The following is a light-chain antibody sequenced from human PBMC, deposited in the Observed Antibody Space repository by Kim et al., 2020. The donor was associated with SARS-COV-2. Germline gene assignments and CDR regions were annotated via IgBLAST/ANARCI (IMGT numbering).Light chain of an antibody. Sequence: SASTGDRVTITCRASQRISRYLAWYQQKPGKAPNLLIYAASTLESGVPSRFSGSGSGTDFTLTISCLQSEDFATYFCQQYYDYPRTFGQGTKVEIK. J-gene: IGKJ1*01. CDR2: AAS. V-gene: IGKV1-8*01. CDR1: QRISRY. CDR3: QQYYDYPRT.